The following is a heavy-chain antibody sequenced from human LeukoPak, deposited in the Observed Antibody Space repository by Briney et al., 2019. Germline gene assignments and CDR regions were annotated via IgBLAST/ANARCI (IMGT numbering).Heavy chain of an antibody. CDR2: INPNSGGT. CDR1: GYTFTGYY. J-gene: IGHJ4*02. CDR3: AREGRDDSSGYSRLCDY. Sequence: ASVKVSCTASGYTFTGYYMYWVRQAPGQGLEWMGWINPNSGGTNYAQKFQGRVTMTRDTSISTAYMELSRLRSDDTAVYYCAREGRDDSSGYSRLCDYWGQGTLVTVSS. V-gene: IGHV1-2*02. D-gene: IGHD3-22*01.